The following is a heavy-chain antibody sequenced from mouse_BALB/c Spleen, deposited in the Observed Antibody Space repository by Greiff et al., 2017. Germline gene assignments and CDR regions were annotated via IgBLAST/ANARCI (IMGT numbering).Heavy chain of an antibody. Sequence: DVQLVESGGGLVKPGGSLKLSCAASGFTFSDYYMYWVRQTPEKRLEWVATISDGGSYTYYPDSVKGRFTISRDNAKNNLYLQMSSLKSEDTAMYYCARDEDGNYVWGQGTLVTVSA. J-gene: IGHJ3*01. CDR2: ISDGGSYT. V-gene: IGHV5-4*02. CDR1: GFTFSDYY. CDR3: ARDEDGNYV. D-gene: IGHD2-1*01.